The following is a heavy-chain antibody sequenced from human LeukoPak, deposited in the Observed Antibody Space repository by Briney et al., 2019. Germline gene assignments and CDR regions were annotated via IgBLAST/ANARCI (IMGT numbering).Heavy chain of an antibody. Sequence: PGGSLRLSCAASGFTFEDYAMHWVRQVPGKGLEWVSLVTWDGAGTYYADSVKGRFTISRDNNKNSLYLQMNSLRPEDTALYFCASGGYRSSQTKFDFWGQGSLVTVSS. CDR1: GFTFEDYA. V-gene: IGHV3-43D*03. CDR3: ASGGYRSSQTKFDF. J-gene: IGHJ4*02. CDR2: VTWDGAGT. D-gene: IGHD6-6*01.